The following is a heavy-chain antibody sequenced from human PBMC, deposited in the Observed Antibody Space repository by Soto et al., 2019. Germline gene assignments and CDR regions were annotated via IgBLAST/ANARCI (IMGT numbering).Heavy chain of an antibody. CDR3: ATSDVDTAIVYFDY. CDR1: GGTFSSYA. Sequence: SVKVSCKASGGTFSSYAISWVRQAPGQGLEWMGGIIPIFGTANYAQKFQGRVTITADESTSTAYMELSSLRSEDTVVYYCATSDVDTAIVYFDYWGQGTLVTVSS. CDR2: IIPIFGTA. V-gene: IGHV1-69*13. D-gene: IGHD5-18*01. J-gene: IGHJ4*02.